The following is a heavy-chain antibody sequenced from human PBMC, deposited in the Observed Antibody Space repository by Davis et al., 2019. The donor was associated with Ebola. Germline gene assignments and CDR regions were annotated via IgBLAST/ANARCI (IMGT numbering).Heavy chain of an antibody. Sequence: GESLKISCAASGFTFSSYGMHWVRQAPGKGLEWVAVIWYDGSNKYYADSVKGRFTISRDNSKNTLYLQMNSLRAEDTAVYYCAREGIYYGSGSYPGYWGQGTLVTVSS. CDR1: GFTFSSYG. V-gene: IGHV3-33*01. D-gene: IGHD3-10*01. CDR2: IWYDGSNK. CDR3: AREGIYYGSGSYPGY. J-gene: IGHJ4*02.